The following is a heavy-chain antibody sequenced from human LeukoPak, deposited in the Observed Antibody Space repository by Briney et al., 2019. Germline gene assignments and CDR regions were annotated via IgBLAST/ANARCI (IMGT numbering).Heavy chain of an antibody. D-gene: IGHD6-19*01. Sequence: GGSLRLSCAASGLTFSAYWGHWVRRAPGKGLEWVANIEQDGSEKNYVDSVKGRFTISRDNGANSLYLQMNNLRVEDTGVYYCVGGIGWLPDYWGQGTMVTVSS. V-gene: IGHV3-7*01. CDR3: VGGIGWLPDY. J-gene: IGHJ4*02. CDR1: GLTFSAYW. CDR2: IEQDGSEK.